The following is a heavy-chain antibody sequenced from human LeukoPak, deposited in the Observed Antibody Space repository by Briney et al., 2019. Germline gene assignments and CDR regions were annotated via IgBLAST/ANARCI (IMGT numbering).Heavy chain of an antibody. CDR1: GFTFTDYY. V-gene: IGHV3-11*04. D-gene: IGHD3-22*01. CDR3: ARDRGYYDSSGYYSGTSFDY. J-gene: IGHJ4*02. CDR2: INPSSDVI. Sequence: GGSLRLSCAASGFTFTDYYMSWIRQAPGKGLEWLGYINPSSDVIYYADSVKGRFTISRDNANNSLFLQMNSLRAEDTAVYYCARDRGYYDSSGYYSGTSFDYWGQGTLVTVSS.